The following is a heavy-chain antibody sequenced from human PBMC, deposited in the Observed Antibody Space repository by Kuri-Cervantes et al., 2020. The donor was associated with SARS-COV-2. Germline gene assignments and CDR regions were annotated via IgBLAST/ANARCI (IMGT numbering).Heavy chain of an antibody. D-gene: IGHD3-10*01. CDR3: ARRSVLYYYGSGLTPPSYYFDY. CDR2: IYYSGST. V-gene: IGHV4-30-4*01. Sequence: SCTVSGGSISSGDYYWSWIRQPPGKGLEWIGYIYYSGSTYYNPSLKSRVTISVDTSKNQFSLKLSSVTAADTAVYYCARRSVLYYYGSGLTPPSYYFDYWGQGTLVTVSS. CDR1: GGSISSGDYY. J-gene: IGHJ4*02.